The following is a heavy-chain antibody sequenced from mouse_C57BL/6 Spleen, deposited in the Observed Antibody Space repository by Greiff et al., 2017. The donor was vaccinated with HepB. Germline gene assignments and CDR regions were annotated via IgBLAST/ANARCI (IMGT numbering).Heavy chain of an antibody. CDR2: ISSGSSTI. CDR1: GFTFSDYG. CDR3: ARGTTVVATNAMDY. V-gene: IGHV5-17*01. D-gene: IGHD1-1*01. J-gene: IGHJ4*01. Sequence: EVQLVESGGGLVKPGGSLKLSCAASGFTFSDYGMHWVRQAPEKGLEWVAYISSGSSTIYYADPVKGRFTMPRDNAKNTLFLQMTSLRSEDTAMYYCARGTTVVATNAMDYWGQGTSVTVSS.